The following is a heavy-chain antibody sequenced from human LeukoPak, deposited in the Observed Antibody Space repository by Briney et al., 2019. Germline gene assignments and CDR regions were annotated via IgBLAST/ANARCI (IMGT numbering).Heavy chain of an antibody. CDR3: AKDLSMVATRYYFDY. CDR1: GFIFSSYG. D-gene: IGHD5-12*01. J-gene: IGHJ4*02. V-gene: IGHV3-30*18. Sequence: GRSLSLSCAASGFIFSSYGMHWVRQAPGKGLEWVAVISYDGSNKYYADSVRGRFTISRDNSKNTLYLQMNSLRAEDTAVYYCAKDLSMVATRYYFDYCGQGTLVTVSS. CDR2: ISYDGSNK.